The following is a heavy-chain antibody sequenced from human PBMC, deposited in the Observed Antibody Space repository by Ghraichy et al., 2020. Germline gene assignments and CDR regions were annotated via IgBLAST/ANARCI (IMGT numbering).Heavy chain of an antibody. CDR1: GGSISDYY. Sequence: SETLSLTCTVSGGSISDYYWSWIRQPPGKGLEWIGYIYDSGSTNYNPSLKSRVTVSVDTSKNQFSLKLSSVTAADTAVYYCARGGSGWPYYFDYWGQGALVTVSS. D-gene: IGHD6-19*01. CDR2: IYDSGST. CDR3: ARGGSGWPYYFDY. J-gene: IGHJ4*02. V-gene: IGHV4-59*01.